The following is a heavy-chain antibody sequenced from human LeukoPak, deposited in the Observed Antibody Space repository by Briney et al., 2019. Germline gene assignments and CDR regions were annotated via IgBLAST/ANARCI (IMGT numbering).Heavy chain of an antibody. Sequence: ASVKVSCKASGGTFSSYAISWVRQAPGQGLEWMGGIIPIFGTANYAQKFQGRVTITADESTSTAYMELSSLRSEDTAVYYCARDRKYCSSTSCYLGDYYYYMDVWGKGTTVTVSS. V-gene: IGHV1-69*13. CDR1: GGTFSSYA. J-gene: IGHJ6*03. CDR3: ARDRKYCSSTSCYLGDYYYYMDV. D-gene: IGHD2-2*01. CDR2: IIPIFGTA.